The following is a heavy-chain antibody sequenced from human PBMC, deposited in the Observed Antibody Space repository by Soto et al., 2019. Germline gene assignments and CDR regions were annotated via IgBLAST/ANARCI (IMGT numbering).Heavy chain of an antibody. CDR1: VFTFISYA. V-gene: IGHV3-23*01. Sequence: GCSLRLSCASSVFTFISYAMSWVRQAPGKGLEWVSAISGSGGSTYYADSVKGRFTISRDNSKNTLYLQMNSLRAEDTAVYYCAKELAAMIVDDAFDIWGQGTMVTVSS. CDR3: AKELAAMIVDDAFDI. CDR2: ISGSGGST. D-gene: IGHD3-22*01. J-gene: IGHJ3*02.